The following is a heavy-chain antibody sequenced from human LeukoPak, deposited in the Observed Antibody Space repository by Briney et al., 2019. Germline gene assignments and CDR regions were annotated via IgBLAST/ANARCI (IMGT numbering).Heavy chain of an antibody. D-gene: IGHD2-2*02. Sequence: GGSLRLSCAASGFTFSTSAMSWVRQAPGKGLEWVSAITGGGDYTYYADSVKGRFTISRDNPKNAVYLQKISLRAEDTAVYYCAKGYRGIEAFDVWGQGTMVTVSS. V-gene: IGHV3-23*01. CDR2: ITGGGDYT. J-gene: IGHJ3*01. CDR3: AKGYRGIEAFDV. CDR1: GFTFSTSA.